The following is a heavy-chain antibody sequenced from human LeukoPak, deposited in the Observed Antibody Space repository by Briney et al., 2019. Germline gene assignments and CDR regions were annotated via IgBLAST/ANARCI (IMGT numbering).Heavy chain of an antibody. CDR1: GFTFSSYA. J-gene: IGHJ4*02. Sequence: GGSLRLSCAASGFTFSSYAMNWVRQAPGKGLEWVSGISGSGGNTYYADSVTGRFTISRDNSKDTLFLQMHSLRPGDTAVYYCVREDTPATANYWGQGTLVTISS. CDR2: ISGSGGNT. V-gene: IGHV3-23*01. D-gene: IGHD2-21*02. CDR3: VREDTPATANY.